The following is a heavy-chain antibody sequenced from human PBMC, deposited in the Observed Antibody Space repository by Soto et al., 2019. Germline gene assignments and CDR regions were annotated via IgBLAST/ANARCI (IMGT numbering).Heavy chain of an antibody. J-gene: IGHJ6*02. CDR2: ISYDGSNK. Sequence: GGSLRLSCAASGFTFSSYAMHWVRQAPGKGLEWVAVISYDGSNKYYADSVKGRFTISRDNSKNTLYLQMNSLRAEDTAVYYCAREIFEYSSSFFLYYYYYGMDVWGQGTTVTVSS. D-gene: IGHD6-6*01. CDR3: AREIFEYSSSFFLYYYYYGMDV. V-gene: IGHV3-30-3*01. CDR1: GFTFSSYA.